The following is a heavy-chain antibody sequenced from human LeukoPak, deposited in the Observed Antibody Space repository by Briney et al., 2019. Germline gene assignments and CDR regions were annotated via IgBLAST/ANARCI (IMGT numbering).Heavy chain of an antibody. CDR3: AREPLWFGSHYYYMDV. CDR2: INPNSGGT. Sequence: GASVKVSCKASGYTFTCYYMHWVGQAPGQGLEWMGWINPNSGGTNYAQKFQGRVTMTRDTSISTAYMELSRLRSDDTAVYYCAREPLWFGSHYYYMDVWGKGTTVTVSS. D-gene: IGHD3-10*01. J-gene: IGHJ6*03. V-gene: IGHV1-2*02. CDR1: GYTFTCYY.